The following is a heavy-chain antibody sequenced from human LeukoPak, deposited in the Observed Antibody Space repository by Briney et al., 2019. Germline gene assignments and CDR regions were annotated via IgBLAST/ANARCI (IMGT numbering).Heavy chain of an antibody. CDR1: GGTFSSYA. CDR3: ARGNVVVVVTAYPEDWFDP. J-gene: IGHJ5*02. Sequence: GASVKVSCKASGGTFSSYAISWVRQAPGQGLEWMGGIIPIFGTANYAQKFQGRVTITADESTSTAYMELSSLRSEDTAVYYCARGNVVVVVTAYPEDWFDPWGQGTLVTVSS. V-gene: IGHV1-69*13. CDR2: IIPIFGTA. D-gene: IGHD2-21*02.